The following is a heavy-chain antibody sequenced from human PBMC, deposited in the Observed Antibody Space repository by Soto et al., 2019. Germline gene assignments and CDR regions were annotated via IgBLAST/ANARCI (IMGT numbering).Heavy chain of an antibody. V-gene: IGHV3-30*18. J-gene: IGHJ4*02. CDR1: GFNFSTYG. CDR3: ANDVMGSPDY. Sequence: QVQLVESGGGVVQPGRSLRLSCAASGFNFSTYGVHWVRQAPGQGLEWVGVISYDGGEKYYADSVKGRFTISRDNSKDTLYLQMNSLRPEDTAVYYCANDVMGSPDYWGQGTLVTVSS. CDR2: ISYDGGEK. D-gene: IGHD2-8*01.